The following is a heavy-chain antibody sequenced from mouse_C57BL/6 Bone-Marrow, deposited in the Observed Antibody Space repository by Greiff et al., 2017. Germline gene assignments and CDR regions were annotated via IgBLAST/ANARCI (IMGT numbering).Heavy chain of an antibody. D-gene: IGHD1-1*01. CDR1: GFTFSSYA. CDR2: ISDGGSYT. J-gene: IGHJ2*01. CDR3: AKEGFPYYGSSDFDY. V-gene: IGHV5-4*01. Sequence: EVKLMESGGGLVKPGGSLKLSCAASGFTFSSYAMSWVRQTPVKRLEWVATISDGGSYTYYPDNVKGRFTISRDNAKNNLYLQMSHLKSEDTAMYYCAKEGFPYYGSSDFDYWGQGTTLTVSS.